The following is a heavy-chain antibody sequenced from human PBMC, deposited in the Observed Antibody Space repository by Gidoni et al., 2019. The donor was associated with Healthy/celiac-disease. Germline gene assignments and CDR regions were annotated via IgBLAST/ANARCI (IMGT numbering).Heavy chain of an antibody. D-gene: IGHD6-19*01. CDR1: GFTFSSYD. CDR2: IGTAGDT. Sequence: EVQLVESGGGLVQPGGSLRLSCAASGFTFSSYDMHWVRQATGKGLEWVSAIGTAGDTYYPGSVKGRFTISRENAKNSLYLQMNSLRAGDTAVYYCARSSGWYGAVDYWGQGTLVTVSS. J-gene: IGHJ4*02. CDR3: ARSSGWYGAVDY. V-gene: IGHV3-13*01.